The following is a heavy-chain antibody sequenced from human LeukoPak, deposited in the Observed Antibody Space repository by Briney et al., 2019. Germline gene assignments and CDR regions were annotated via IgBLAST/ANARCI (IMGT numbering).Heavy chain of an antibody. Sequence: ASVKVSCKASGYTFTGYYMHWVRQAPGQGLEWMGWINLNSGGTNYAQKFQGRVTMTRDMSISTAYMELSRLRSDDTAVYYCARSGNTFGHDYWGQGTLVTVSS. CDR1: GYTFTGYY. J-gene: IGHJ4*02. CDR3: ARSGNTFGHDY. CDR2: INLNSGGT. V-gene: IGHV1-2*02. D-gene: IGHD3-10*01.